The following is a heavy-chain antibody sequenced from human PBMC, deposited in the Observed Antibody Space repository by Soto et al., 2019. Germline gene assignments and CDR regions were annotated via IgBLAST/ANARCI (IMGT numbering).Heavy chain of an antibody. CDR3: ARSPVADAVWSFWFDP. V-gene: IGHV4-30-4*01. CDR1: GGSIRSDYYF. J-gene: IGHJ5*02. CDR2: ISHTGRT. Sequence: GPGPGRASETLSLTCTVSGGSIRSDYYFYNWIRQPPGKGLEWIGYISHTGRTYYNPSLESRLRISVDTSKNQFSLRLNSVTAADTALYFCARSPVADAVWSFWFDPWGQGTLVTSPQ. D-gene: IGHD2-8*01.